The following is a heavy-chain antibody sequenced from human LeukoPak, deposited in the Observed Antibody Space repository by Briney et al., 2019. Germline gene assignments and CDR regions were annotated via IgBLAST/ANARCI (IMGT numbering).Heavy chain of an antibody. CDR3: GRVMDTAMAGIDY. CDR2: LYYSGRT. J-gene: IGHJ4*02. Sequence: SETLSLTRTLSGRSISRGDYYWSWMRPPPGKGLEWIGYLYYSGRTHYNPSLKTRVTISVHTSKNHLSLTLSSVTPADAAVFYCGRVMDTAMAGIDYWGQGTLVTVSS. D-gene: IGHD5-18*01. CDR1: GRSISRGDYY. V-gene: IGHV4-30-4*01.